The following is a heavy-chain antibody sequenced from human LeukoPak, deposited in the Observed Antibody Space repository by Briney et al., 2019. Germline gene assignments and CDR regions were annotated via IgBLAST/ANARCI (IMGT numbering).Heavy chain of an antibody. J-gene: IGHJ6*03. V-gene: IGHV4-39*01. CDR2: IYYSGTT. Sequence: ASETLSLTCTVTGGSISSSSYYWGWIRQPPGKVLEWIGSIYYSGTTYYNPSLESRVTISEDTSKNQFSLMLRSVTAADTAVYFCARQASDYFYYYMDVWGKGTTVTVSS. CDR1: GGSISSSSYY. CDR3: ARQASDYFYYYMDV.